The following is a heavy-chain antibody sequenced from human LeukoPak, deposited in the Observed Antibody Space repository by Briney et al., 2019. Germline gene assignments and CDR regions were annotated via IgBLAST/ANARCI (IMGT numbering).Heavy chain of an antibody. V-gene: IGHV3-23*01. CDR2: ISGSGGST. CDR3: AKMVHTEQWLVPFDY. CDR1: GLTFSSYE. D-gene: IGHD6-19*01. J-gene: IGHJ4*02. Sequence: GGSLRLSCAASGLTFSSYEMNWVRQAPGKGLEWVSTISGSGGSTYYADSVKGRFTISRDNSKNTLYLQMNSLRAEDTAVYYCAKMVHTEQWLVPFDYWGQGTLVTVSS.